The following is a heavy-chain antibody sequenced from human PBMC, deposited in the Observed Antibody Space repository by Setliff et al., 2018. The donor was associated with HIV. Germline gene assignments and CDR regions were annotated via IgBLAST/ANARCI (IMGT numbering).Heavy chain of an antibody. CDR1: GGSIRSSSYY. CDR2: IYYNGNT. CDR3: ATHVLQFLEWLSHFDY. J-gene: IGHJ4*02. V-gene: IGHV4-39*01. Sequence: SETLSLTCTVSGGSIRSSSYYWGWIRQPPGKGLEWIGSIYYNGNTYYNPSLKSRVTISVDTSKNQFSLKLSSVTAADTAVCYCATHVLQFLEWLSHFDYWGQGTQVTVSS. D-gene: IGHD3-3*01.